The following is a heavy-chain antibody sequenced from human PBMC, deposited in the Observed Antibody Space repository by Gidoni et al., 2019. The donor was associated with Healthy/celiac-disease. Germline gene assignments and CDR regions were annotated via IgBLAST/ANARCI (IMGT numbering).Heavy chain of an antibody. CDR3: ARESYDFWSGYYGGWFDP. CDR1: GFTFSSYA. Sequence: QVQLVESGGGVVQPGRSLRRSCAASGFTFSSYAMHWVRQAPGKGLEWVAVISYDGSNKYYADSVKGRFTISRDNSKNTLYLQMNSLRAEDTAVYYCARESYDFWSGYYGGWFDPWGQGTLVTVSS. CDR2: ISYDGSNK. D-gene: IGHD3-3*01. V-gene: IGHV3-30*04. J-gene: IGHJ5*02.